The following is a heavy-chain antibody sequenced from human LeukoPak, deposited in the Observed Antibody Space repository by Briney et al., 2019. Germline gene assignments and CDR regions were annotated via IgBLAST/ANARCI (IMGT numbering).Heavy chain of an antibody. J-gene: IGHJ4*02. Sequence: ASVKVSCKASGYTFTGYYMHWVRQAPGQGLEWMGWINPNSGGTNYAQKFQGRVTMTRDTSISTAYMELSRLRSDDTAVYYCAREGGITMVRGVSFEQNYWGQGTLVTVSS. D-gene: IGHD3-10*01. V-gene: IGHV1-2*02. CDR3: AREGGITMVRGVSFEQNY. CDR2: INPNSGGT. CDR1: GYTFTGYY.